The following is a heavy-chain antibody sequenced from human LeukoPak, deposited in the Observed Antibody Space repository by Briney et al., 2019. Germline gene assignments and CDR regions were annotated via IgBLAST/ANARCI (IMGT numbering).Heavy chain of an antibody. Sequence: ASVKVSCKASSYTFTSYGISWVRQAPGQGLEWMGWINTYNGNTDYAQNLQGRVTMATDTSTSTAYMELRSLRSDDTAVHYCARTVSGYSWGVWFDPWGQGTLVTVSS. D-gene: IGHD3-22*01. CDR3: ARTVSGYSWGVWFDP. CDR1: SYTFTSYG. CDR2: INTYNGNT. J-gene: IGHJ5*02. V-gene: IGHV1-18*01.